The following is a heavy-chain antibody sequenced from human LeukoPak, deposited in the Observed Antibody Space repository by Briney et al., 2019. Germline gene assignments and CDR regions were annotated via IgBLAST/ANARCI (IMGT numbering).Heavy chain of an antibody. D-gene: IGHD1-20*01. Sequence: GRSLRLSCAASGFTFSNYAIHWVRQAPGKGLEWVAVISYDGSNKYYADSVKGRFAISRDNSRNTLYLQMNSLRAEDTAVYYCAKVYYNWNYFDYWGQGTLVTVSS. CDR2: ISYDGSNK. V-gene: IGHV3-30*09. CDR1: GFTFSNYA. CDR3: AKVYYNWNYFDY. J-gene: IGHJ4*02.